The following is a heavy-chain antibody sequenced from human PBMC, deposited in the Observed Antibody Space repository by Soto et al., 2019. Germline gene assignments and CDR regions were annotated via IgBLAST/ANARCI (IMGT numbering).Heavy chain of an antibody. V-gene: IGHV3-23*01. CDR3: AKDHRPNTVTDGMDV. CDR2: ISGSGGST. Sequence: QPGGSLRLSCAASGFTFSSYSISWVRQAPWKGLEWVSAISGSGGSTYYADSVKGRFTISRDNSKNTLYLQMNSLRAEDTAVYYCAKDHRPNTVTDGMDVCGQGTTVTVSS. D-gene: IGHD3-10*01. J-gene: IGHJ6*02. CDR1: GFTFSSYS.